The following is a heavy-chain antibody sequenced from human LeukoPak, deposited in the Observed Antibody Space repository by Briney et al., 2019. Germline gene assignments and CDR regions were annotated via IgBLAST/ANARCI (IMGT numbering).Heavy chain of an antibody. Sequence: GGSLRLSCAGPGFSLSSYDMGWVHQAPGKGLEWVAVVSASGYYTEYADSVKGRFTISRDTSQNTLILEMNSLRAEDTAVYYCAKKPVTIKYPFDNWGLGTLVTVSS. V-gene: IGHV3-23*01. J-gene: IGHJ4*02. CDR3: AKKPVTIKYPFDN. CDR2: VSASGYYT. D-gene: IGHD5-24*01. CDR1: GFSLSSYD.